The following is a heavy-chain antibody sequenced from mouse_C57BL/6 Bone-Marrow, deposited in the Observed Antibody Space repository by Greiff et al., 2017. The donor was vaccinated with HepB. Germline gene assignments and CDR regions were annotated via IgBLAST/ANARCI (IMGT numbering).Heavy chain of an antibody. CDR1: GFTFSDYY. V-gene: IGHV5-16*01. J-gene: IGHJ2*01. CDR2: INYDGSST. D-gene: IGHD2-12*01. Sequence: DVHPVESEGGLVQPGSSMKLSCTASGFTFSDYYMAWVRQVPEKGLEWVANINYDGSSTYYLDSFKSRVINSRDNAKNILYLQMSSLTSEDTATYYCARGLVTDYFDYWGQGTTLTVSS. CDR3: ARGLVTDYFDY.